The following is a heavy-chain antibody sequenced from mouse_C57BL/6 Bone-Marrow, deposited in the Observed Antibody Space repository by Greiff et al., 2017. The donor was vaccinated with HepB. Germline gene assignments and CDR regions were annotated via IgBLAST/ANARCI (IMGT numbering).Heavy chain of an antibody. D-gene: IGHD1-1*01. V-gene: IGHV1-81*01. CDR1: GYTFTSYG. Sequence: VKLMESGAELARPGASVKLSCKASGYTFTSYGISWVKQRTGQGLEWIGEIYPRSGNTYYNEKFKGKATLTADKSSSTAYMELRSLTSEDSAVYFCARFITTVVAKGYWGQGTTLTVSS. J-gene: IGHJ2*01. CDR3: ARFITTVVAKGY. CDR2: IYPRSGNT.